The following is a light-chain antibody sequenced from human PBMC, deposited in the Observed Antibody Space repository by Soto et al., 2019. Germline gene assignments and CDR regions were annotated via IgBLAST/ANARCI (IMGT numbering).Light chain of an antibody. V-gene: IGKV1-39*01. CDR3: QQTYTMPFT. CDR2: GAS. CDR1: QTIRSY. J-gene: IGKJ3*01. Sequence: DIQMTQSPSSLSASVGDRVTITCRASQTIRSYLNWYQQKSGKAPKLLIFGASNLQTGVPSRFSGSGSETEFTLTISSLQPEDFATYSCQQTYTMPFTFGPGTKVDFK.